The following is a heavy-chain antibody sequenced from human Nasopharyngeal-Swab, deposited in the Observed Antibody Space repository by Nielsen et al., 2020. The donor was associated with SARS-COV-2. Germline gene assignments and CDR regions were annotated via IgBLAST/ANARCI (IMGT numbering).Heavy chain of an antibody. CDR3: AREAGGVPAAIEGGYYYGMDV. D-gene: IGHD2-2*01. V-gene: IGHV3-30*04. CDR2: ISYDGSNK. CDR1: GFTFSSYA. Sequence: GGSLRLSCAASGFTFSSYAMHWVRQAPGKGLEWVAVISYDGSNKYYADSVKGRFTISRDNSKNTLYLQMNSLRAEDTVVYYCAREAGGVPAAIEGGYYYGMDVWGQGTTVTVSS. J-gene: IGHJ6*02.